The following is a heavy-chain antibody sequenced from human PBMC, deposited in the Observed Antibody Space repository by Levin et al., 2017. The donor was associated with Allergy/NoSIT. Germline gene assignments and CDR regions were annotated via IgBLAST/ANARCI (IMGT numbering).Heavy chain of an antibody. CDR1: GFTFDDYA. V-gene: IGHV3-9*01. D-gene: IGHD3-10*01. CDR2: ISWNSGSI. J-gene: IGHJ3*02. CDR3: ARDNIGLPDAFDI. Sequence: LSLTCAASGFTFDDYAMHWVRQAPGKGLEWVSGISWNSGSIGYADSVKGRFTISRDNAKNSLYLQMNSLRTEDTALYYCARDNIGLPDAFDIWGQGTMVIVSP.